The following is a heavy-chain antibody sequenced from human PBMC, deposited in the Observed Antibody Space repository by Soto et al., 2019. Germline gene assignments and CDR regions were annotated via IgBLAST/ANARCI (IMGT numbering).Heavy chain of an antibody. V-gene: IGHV3-23*01. CDR3: AKVDVSTAGSFDY. J-gene: IGHJ4*02. Sequence: GGSLRLSCAASGFTFTSFAVSWVRQAPGKGLEWVSTINPSGDSTFYADSVKGRFTISRDNSKNTVYLQMNSLSVGDTAVYLCAKVDVSTAGSFDYWGQGALVTVSS. CDR1: GFTFTSFA. D-gene: IGHD6-13*01. CDR2: INPSGDST.